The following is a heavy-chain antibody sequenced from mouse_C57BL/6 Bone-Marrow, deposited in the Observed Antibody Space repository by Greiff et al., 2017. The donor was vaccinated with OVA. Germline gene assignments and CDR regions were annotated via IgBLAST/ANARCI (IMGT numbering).Heavy chain of an antibody. CDR2: IYPGDGDT. D-gene: IGHD1-1*01. J-gene: IGHJ2*01. CDR1: GYAFSSYW. CDR3: ARSGCSSQYYFDY. V-gene: IGHV1-80*01. Sequence: QVQLKESGAELVKPGASVKISCKASGYAFSSYWMNWVKQRPGKGLEWIGQIYPGDGDTNYTGKFKGKATLTADKSSSTAYMQLSSLTSEDSAVYCWARSGCSSQYYFDYWGQGTTLTVSS.